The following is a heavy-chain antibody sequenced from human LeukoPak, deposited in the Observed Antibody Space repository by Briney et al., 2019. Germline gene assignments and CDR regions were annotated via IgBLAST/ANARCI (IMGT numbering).Heavy chain of an antibody. CDR2: VSYDGSNK. D-gene: IGHD1-26*01. J-gene: IGHJ4*02. V-gene: IGHV3-30*04. Sequence: QPGGSLRLSCAASGFTFSSYAMHWVRQAPGKGLEWVAVVSYDGSNKYYANSVKGRFTISRDKSKNTLHLQMNSLTAEDTAIYYCARGTSFAVGATLDFWGQGTLVTVSS. CDR1: GFTFSSYA. CDR3: ARGTSFAVGATLDF.